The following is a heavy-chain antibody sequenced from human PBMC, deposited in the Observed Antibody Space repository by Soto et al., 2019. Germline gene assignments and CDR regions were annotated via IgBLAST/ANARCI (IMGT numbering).Heavy chain of an antibody. CDR3: GRKSQGSVTVTGNWYFDL. D-gene: IGHD4-17*01. Sequence: EVQLLESGGGLLPPGGSLRLSCAASGFTFGGYAMNWVSQAPGKGLEWVSGISGGGDTTFYTDSVKGRFTISRDNSGNTLYLQMNSRRAEDTAVYFCGRKSQGSVTVTGNWYFDLRGRGTLVTVSS. J-gene: IGHJ2*01. V-gene: IGHV3-23*01. CDR1: GFTFGGYA. CDR2: ISGGGDTT.